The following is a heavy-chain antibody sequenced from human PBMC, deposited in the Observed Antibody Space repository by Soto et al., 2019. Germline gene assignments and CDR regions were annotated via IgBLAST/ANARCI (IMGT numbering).Heavy chain of an antibody. CDR1: GFTFSSYA. J-gene: IGHJ6*03. CDR3: AKTPYSSPDSYYYNMDV. D-gene: IGHD6-13*01. Sequence: GGSLRLSCAASGFTFSSYAMSWVRQAPGKGLEWVSAISGSGGSTYYADSVKGRFTISRDNSKNTLYLQMNSLRAEDTAVYYCAKTPYSSPDSYYYNMDVWGKGTTVTVSS. V-gene: IGHV3-23*01. CDR2: ISGSGGST.